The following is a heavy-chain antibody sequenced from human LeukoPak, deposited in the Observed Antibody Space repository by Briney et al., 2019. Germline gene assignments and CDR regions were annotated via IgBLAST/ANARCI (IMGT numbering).Heavy chain of an antibody. CDR2: ISAYNGNT. D-gene: IGHD6-13*01. CDR3: ARDLLAAAGTDYYYYYMDV. CDR1: RYTFTSYG. Sequence: ASLKVSCKASRYTFTSYGISWVRQAPGHEREWMGWISAYNGNTNYAQKLQGRVTMTTDTSTSTAYMELRSLRSDDTAVYYCARDLLAAAGTDYYYYYMDVWGKGTTVTVSS. V-gene: IGHV1-18*01. J-gene: IGHJ6*03.